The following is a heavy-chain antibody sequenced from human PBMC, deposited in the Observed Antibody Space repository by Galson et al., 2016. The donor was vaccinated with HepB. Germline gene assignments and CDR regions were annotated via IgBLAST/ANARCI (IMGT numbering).Heavy chain of an antibody. D-gene: IGHD6-19*01. Sequence: SVKVSCKASGYSLTNYAINWVRQAPGQGLEWMGWIHTNTGNPTYAPGFTGRFVFSSDTSVNTAYLEISSLKSEDTAVYYCARGSGIAVGMADYWGQGTLVTVSS. CDR1: GYSLTNYA. CDR3: ARGSGIAVGMADY. J-gene: IGHJ4*02. CDR2: IHTNTGNP. V-gene: IGHV7-4-1*02.